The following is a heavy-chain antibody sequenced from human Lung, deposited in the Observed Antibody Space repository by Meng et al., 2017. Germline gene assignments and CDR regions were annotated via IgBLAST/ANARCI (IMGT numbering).Heavy chain of an antibody. CDR1: GGSFSDYY. Sequence: VQLQQWRAGLVKLSETLPPTCVVSGGSFSDYYWSWIRQPPGKGLEWIGEINHSGSTNYNPSLESRATISVDTSQNNLSLKLSSVTAADSAVYYCARGPTTMAHDFDYWGQGTLVTVSS. J-gene: IGHJ4*02. CDR3: ARGPTTMAHDFDY. D-gene: IGHD4-11*01. CDR2: INHSGST. V-gene: IGHV4-34*01.